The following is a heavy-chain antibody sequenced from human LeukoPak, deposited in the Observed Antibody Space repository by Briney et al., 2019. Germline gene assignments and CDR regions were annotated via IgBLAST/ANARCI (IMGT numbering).Heavy chain of an antibody. CDR3: ARRLGYCSSTSCYHWFDP. CDR1: GYSFTSYW. J-gene: IGHJ5*02. V-gene: IGHV5-51*01. Sequence: GESLQISCQGSGYSFTSYWIGWVRQMPGKGLEWMGIIYPGDSDTRYSPSFQGQVTISADKSISTAYLQWSSLKASDTAMYYCARRLGYCSSTSCYHWFDPWGQGSLVTVSS. CDR2: IYPGDSDT. D-gene: IGHD2-2*01.